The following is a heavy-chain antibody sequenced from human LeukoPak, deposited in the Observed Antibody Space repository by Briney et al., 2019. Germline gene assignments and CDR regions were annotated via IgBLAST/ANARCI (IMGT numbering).Heavy chain of an antibody. D-gene: IGHD7-27*01. CDR3: ARDHNWGFDY. CDR1: GFAFREYS. CDR2: TRGSGSGM. Sequence: GGSLRLSCAASGFAFREYSMNWVRQAPGKGLEWIANTRGSGSGMGSGSYYAGAVQGRFTISRDNAKNSLYLQMNSLRAEDTAFYYCARDHNWGFDYWGQGALVTVSS. V-gene: IGHV3-21*05. J-gene: IGHJ4*02.